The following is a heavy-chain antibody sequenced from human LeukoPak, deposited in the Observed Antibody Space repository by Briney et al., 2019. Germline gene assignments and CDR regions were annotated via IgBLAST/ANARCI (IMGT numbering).Heavy chain of an antibody. CDR1: ELTFTRSA. Sequence: SVKVSCKGSELTFTRSAIQWVRQARGQRLEWIGWIVLGRGKTTYARRFQGRVTLTRDMSTSTAYMELSSLESEDTALYYCAAVTRTSSYWGQGTLVTVSS. J-gene: IGHJ4*02. CDR3: AAVTRTSSY. D-gene: IGHD2-2*01. CDR2: IVLGRGKT. V-gene: IGHV1-58*02.